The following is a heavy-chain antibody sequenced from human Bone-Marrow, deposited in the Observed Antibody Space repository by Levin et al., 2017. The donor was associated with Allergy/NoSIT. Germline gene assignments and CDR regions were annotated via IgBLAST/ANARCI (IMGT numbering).Heavy chain of an antibody. V-gene: IGHV3-33*01. CDR2: IWYDGSNK. Sequence: GGSLRLSCAASGFTFSSYPMHWVRQAPGKGLDWVAVIWYDGSNKHYADSVKGRFTISRDNSKNTLYLKMNSLRAEDTAVYYCARDHPTAMDYWGQGTLVTVSS. CDR1: GFTFSSYP. J-gene: IGHJ4*02. CDR3: ARDHPTAMDY.